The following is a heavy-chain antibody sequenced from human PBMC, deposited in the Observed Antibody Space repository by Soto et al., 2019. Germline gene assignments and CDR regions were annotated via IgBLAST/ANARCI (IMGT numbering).Heavy chain of an antibody. CDR2: VDGSGYDT. CDR3: AKEIMAGAYATTSACDL. V-gene: IGHV3-23*01. Sequence: ERQLLESGGGLVQPGGSRRLSCVASGFTFSSFAMGWVRQSPGTGLEWVAGVDGSGYDTSFAASVNGRFTISRDNSENTLFLHMTNLRAEDTARYYCAKEIMAGAYATTSACDLWGPGTVVSVS. J-gene: IGHJ5*02. D-gene: IGHD6-19*01. CDR1: GFTFSSFA.